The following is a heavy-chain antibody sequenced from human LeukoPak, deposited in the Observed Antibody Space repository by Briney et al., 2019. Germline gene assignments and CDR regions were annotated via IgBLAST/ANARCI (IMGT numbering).Heavy chain of an antibody. CDR1: GYSISSGYY. Sequence: SETLSLTCTVSGYSISSGYYWGWIRQPPGKGLEWIGSIYHSGSTNYNPSLKSRVTISVDTSKNQFSLKLSSVTAADTAVYYCARHGIPTFYDYVWGSYHPDAFDIWGQGTMVTVSS. D-gene: IGHD3-16*02. J-gene: IGHJ3*02. V-gene: IGHV4-38-2*02. CDR2: IYHSGST. CDR3: ARHGIPTFYDYVWGSYHPDAFDI.